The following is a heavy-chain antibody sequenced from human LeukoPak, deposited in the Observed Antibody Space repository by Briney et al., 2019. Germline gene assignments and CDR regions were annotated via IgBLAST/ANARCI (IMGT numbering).Heavy chain of an antibody. J-gene: IGHJ4*02. CDR1: GFTFSSYS. CDR3: ARVVAAAGTR. Sequence: PGGSLRLPCAASGFTFSSYSMNWVRQAPGKGLEWVSSISSSSSYIYYADSVKGRFTISRDNAKNSLYLQMNSLRAEDTAVYYCARVVAAAGTRWGQGTLVTVSS. CDR2: ISSSSSYI. V-gene: IGHV3-21*01. D-gene: IGHD6-13*01.